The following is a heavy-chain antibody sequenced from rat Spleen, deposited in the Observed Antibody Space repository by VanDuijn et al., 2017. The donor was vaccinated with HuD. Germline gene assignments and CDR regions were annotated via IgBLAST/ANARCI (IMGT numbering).Heavy chain of an antibody. CDR2: ISFYDFTP. J-gene: IGHJ1*01. D-gene: IGHD4-1*01. CDR3: VRLYNTNGYWYFDL. V-gene: IGHV5-22*01. CDR1: GFTFSDFY. Sequence: EVQLVESGGGLVQPGRSLKLSCVASGFTFSDFYMAWVRQTPKKGLECITSISFYDFTPFYRDSVKGRFTISRDNSRNTLDLQMDSLRSEDTATYYCVRLYNTNGYWYFDLWGPGTMVTVSS.